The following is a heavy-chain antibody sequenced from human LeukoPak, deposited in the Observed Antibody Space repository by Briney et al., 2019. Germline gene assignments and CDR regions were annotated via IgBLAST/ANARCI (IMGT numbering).Heavy chain of an antibody. V-gene: IGHV1-2*02. CDR3: ARGDRYCSSTSCYKFDY. Sequence: ASVKVSCKASGYTFTGYYMHWVRQAPGRGLEWMGWINPNSGGTNYAQKFQGRVTMTRDTSISTAYMELSRLRSDDTAVYYCARGDRYCSSTSCYKFDYWGQGTLVTVSS. D-gene: IGHD2-2*02. CDR1: GYTFTGYY. J-gene: IGHJ4*02. CDR2: INPNSGGT.